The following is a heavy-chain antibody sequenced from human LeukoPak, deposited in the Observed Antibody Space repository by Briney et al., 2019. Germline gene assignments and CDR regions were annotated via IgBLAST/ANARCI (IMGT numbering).Heavy chain of an antibody. D-gene: IGHD2-15*01. CDR2: IYSGGRT. CDR1: GFTVSSND. V-gene: IGHV3-53*01. Sequence: GGSLRLSCAASGFTVSSNDMSWVRQAPGKGLEWVSVIYSGGRTFYADSVKGRFTISRDNSKNTLYLQMNSLRAEDTAVYYCAKGAGVAVGFDYWGQGTLVTVSS. J-gene: IGHJ4*02. CDR3: AKGAGVAVGFDY.